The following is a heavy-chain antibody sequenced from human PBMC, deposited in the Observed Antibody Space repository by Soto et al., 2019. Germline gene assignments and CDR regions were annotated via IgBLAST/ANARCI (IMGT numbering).Heavy chain of an antibody. CDR1: GYTLTRYG. V-gene: IGHV1-18*01. J-gene: IGHJ2*01. CDR2: ISAYNANT. D-gene: IGHD1-20*01. Sequence: QVHVVQSGAEVKKPGASVKVSCKASGYTLTRYGITWVRQAPGQGLEWMGSISAYNANTNYAQKLQGRLTMTTDTSTSTAYIELRSLTSDDTAVYYCAREVFRYFDLWGRGTLVSVSS. CDR3: AREVFRYFDL.